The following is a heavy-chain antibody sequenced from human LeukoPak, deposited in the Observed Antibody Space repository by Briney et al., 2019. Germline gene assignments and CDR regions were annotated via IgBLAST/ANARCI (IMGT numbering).Heavy chain of an antibody. CDR2: ISYDGSNK. CDR1: GFTFSSYG. J-gene: IGHJ6*03. Sequence: GGSLRLSCAASGFTFSSYGMHWVRQAPGKGLEWVAVISYDGSNKYYADSVKGRFTISRDNSKNTLYLQMNSLRAEDTAVYYCAKDGRPGYYYYMDVWGKGTTVTISS. D-gene: IGHD3-10*01. CDR3: AKDGRPGYYYYMDV. V-gene: IGHV3-30*18.